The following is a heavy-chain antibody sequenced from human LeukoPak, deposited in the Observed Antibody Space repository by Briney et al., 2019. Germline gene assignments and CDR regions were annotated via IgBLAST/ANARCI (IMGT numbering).Heavy chain of an antibody. Sequence: PGGSLRLSCAASGFTFDDYAMHWVRQAPGKGLEWVSGISWNSGSIGYADSVKGRFTISRDNAKNSLYLQMNSLRAEDTAVYYCAKDLGSSSSIDYWGQGTLVTVSS. CDR1: GFTFDDYA. V-gene: IGHV3-9*01. CDR2: ISWNSGSI. D-gene: IGHD6-6*01. CDR3: AKDLGSSSSIDY. J-gene: IGHJ4*02.